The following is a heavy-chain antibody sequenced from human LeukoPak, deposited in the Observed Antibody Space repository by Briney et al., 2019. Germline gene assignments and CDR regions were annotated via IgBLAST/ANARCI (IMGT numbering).Heavy chain of an antibody. V-gene: IGHV3-53*01. D-gene: IGHD6-13*01. CDR1: GFTVSTNH. Sequence: GGSLRLSCAVSGFTVSTNHMSWVRQAPGKGLQWVSVIYSGGITYYADSVKGRFTISRDNSKNTLYLQMNSLRAEDTAVYYCAKRAAAPTKHFDYWGQGTLVTVSS. CDR2: IYSGGIT. CDR3: AKRAAAPTKHFDY. J-gene: IGHJ4*02.